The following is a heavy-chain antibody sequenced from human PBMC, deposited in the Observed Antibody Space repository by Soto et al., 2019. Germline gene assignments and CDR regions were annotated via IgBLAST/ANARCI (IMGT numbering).Heavy chain of an antibody. CDR1: GFTFSSYG. CDR2: IWYDGSNK. J-gene: IGHJ6*02. CDR3: ARLMSGGFNDYGDYVYYGMYV. D-gene: IGHD4-17*01. Sequence: GGSLRLSCAASGFTFSSYGMHWVRQAPGKGLEWVAVIWYDGSNKYYADSVKGRFTISRGNSKNTLYLQMNSLRAEDTAVYYCARLMSGGFNDYGDYVYYGMYVWGQGTTVTVSS. V-gene: IGHV3-33*01.